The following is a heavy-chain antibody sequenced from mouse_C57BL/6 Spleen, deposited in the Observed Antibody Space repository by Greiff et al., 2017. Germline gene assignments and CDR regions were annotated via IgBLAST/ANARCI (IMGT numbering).Heavy chain of an antibody. Sequence: QVQLQQPGAELVRPGTSVKLSCKASGYTFTSYWMPWVKQRPGQGLEWIGVIDPSDSYTNYTQKFKGKATLTVDTSSSTAYMQLSSLTSEDSAVYYCARIPHSTVVASRYFDVWGTGTTVTVSS. CDR3: ARIPHSTVVASRYFDV. CDR1: GYTFTSYW. D-gene: IGHD1-1*01. V-gene: IGHV1-59*01. CDR2: IDPSDSYT. J-gene: IGHJ1*03.